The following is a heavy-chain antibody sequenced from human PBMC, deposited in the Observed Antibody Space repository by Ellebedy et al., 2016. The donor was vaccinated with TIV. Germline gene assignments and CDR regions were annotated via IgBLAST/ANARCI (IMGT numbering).Heavy chain of an antibody. J-gene: IGHJ4*02. CDR3: ARGQAVAGSHFDY. CDR1: GFSFSDHY. V-gene: IGHV3-11*06. Sequence: PGGSLRLSCAASGFSFSDHYMSWIRQVPGTGLEWLSYISSSGSDTNYADSVKGRFTISRDNAKNSLYLEMNSLKVEDTAVYYCARGQAVAGSHFDYWGQGTLVTVSS. D-gene: IGHD6-19*01. CDR2: ISSSGSDT.